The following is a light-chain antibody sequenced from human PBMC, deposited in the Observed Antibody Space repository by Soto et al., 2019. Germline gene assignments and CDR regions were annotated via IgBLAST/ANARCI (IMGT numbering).Light chain of an antibody. CDR1: QSVLYNSNNKNY. Sequence: DIVMTQSPDSLAVSLGERATINCRSSQSVLYNSNNKNYLAWYQQKPGQPPKLLIYWASTRESGVPDRFSGSGSGTDLTLTISSLQAEDVAVYYCQQYYSTPPTFGQGTKVEIK. CDR2: WAS. J-gene: IGKJ1*01. CDR3: QQYYSTPPT. V-gene: IGKV4-1*01.